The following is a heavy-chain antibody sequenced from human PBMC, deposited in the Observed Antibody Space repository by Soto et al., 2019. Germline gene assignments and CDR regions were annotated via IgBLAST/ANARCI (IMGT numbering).Heavy chain of an antibody. CDR1: GYSFTTYG. V-gene: IGHV1-18*01. CDR2: ISGYNGNT. Sequence: QVQLVQSRGEVKKPGASVKVSCKTSGYSFTTYGFSWVRQAPGQGLEWMGWISGYNGNTNYAQKFQGRVTMTTDTSTSTAYMELRSLRSDDTAVYYCAREGPAPYYYYGTDVWGQGSTVTVSS. J-gene: IGHJ6*02. CDR3: AREGPAPYYYYGTDV.